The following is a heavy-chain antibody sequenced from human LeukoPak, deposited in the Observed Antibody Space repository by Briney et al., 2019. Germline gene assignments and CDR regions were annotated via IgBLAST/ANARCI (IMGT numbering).Heavy chain of an antibody. CDR2: ISSSSSYI. CDR1: GFTFSSYS. Sequence: GGSLRLSCAASGFTFSSYSMNWVRQAPGKGLEWVSSISSSSSYIYYADSVKGRFTISRDNAKNSLYLQMNSLRAEDTAVYYCARVKEHHTAMGYWGQGTLVTVSS. J-gene: IGHJ4*02. D-gene: IGHD5-18*01. V-gene: IGHV3-21*01. CDR3: ARVKEHHTAMGY.